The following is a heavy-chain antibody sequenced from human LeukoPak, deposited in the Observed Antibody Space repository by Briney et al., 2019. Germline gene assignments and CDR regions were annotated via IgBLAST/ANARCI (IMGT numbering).Heavy chain of an antibody. Sequence: SETLSLTCAVYGGSFSGYYWSWIRQPPGKGLEWIGEINHSGSTNYNPSLKSRVTISVDTSKNQFSLKLSSVTAADTAVYYCAREGHYYDSSGYYSNAFDIWGQGTMVTVSS. J-gene: IGHJ3*02. D-gene: IGHD3-22*01. CDR2: INHSGST. V-gene: IGHV4-34*01. CDR1: GGSFSGYY. CDR3: AREGHYYDSSGYYSNAFDI.